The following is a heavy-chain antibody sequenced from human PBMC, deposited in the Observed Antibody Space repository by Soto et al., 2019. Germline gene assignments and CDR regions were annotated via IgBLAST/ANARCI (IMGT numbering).Heavy chain of an antibody. CDR1: GDSVSSDTSA. CDR3: ARVHLGGDFDY. V-gene: IGHV6-1*01. Sequence: SQTLSLTCVISGDSVSSDTSAWNWIRQSPSRGLEWLGRAYYRSQWYIDFAGSVKSRLTINPDTSKNEVSLHLKSVTPEDTAMYYCARVHLGGDFDYWGQGTLVTVSS. D-gene: IGHD3-10*01. CDR2: AYYRSQWYI. J-gene: IGHJ4*02.